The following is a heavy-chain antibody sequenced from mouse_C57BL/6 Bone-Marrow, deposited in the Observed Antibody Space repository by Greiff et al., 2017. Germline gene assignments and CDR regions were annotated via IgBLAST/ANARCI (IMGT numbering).Heavy chain of an antibody. CDR2: IDPSDSET. CDR3: ARGGDGNPFAY. V-gene: IGHV1-52*01. Sequence: QVQLQQPGAELVRPGSSVKLSCKASGYTFTSYWMHWVKQRPIQGLEWIGNIDPSDSETHYNQKFKDKDTLTVDKSSSTAYMQLSSLTSEDSAVYYCARGGDGNPFAYWGQGTLVTVAA. CDR1: GYTFTSYW. D-gene: IGHD2-1*01. J-gene: IGHJ3*01.